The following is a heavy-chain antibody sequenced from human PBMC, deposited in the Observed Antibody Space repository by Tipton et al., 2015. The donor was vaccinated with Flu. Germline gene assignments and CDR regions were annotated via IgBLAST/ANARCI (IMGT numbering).Heavy chain of an antibody. CDR3: ARQIDGDYFDF. CDR2: INYTGKT. D-gene: IGHD4-17*01. V-gene: IGHV4-59*08. J-gene: IGHJ4*02. Sequence: TLSLTCSVSGRTISTYFWTWIRQPPGKGLEWLGDINYTGKTNYNPSLNSRVSISVDTSKNQFSLELSSVTATDTAVYFCARQIDGDYFDFWGPGPLVPLSS. CDR1: GRTISTYF.